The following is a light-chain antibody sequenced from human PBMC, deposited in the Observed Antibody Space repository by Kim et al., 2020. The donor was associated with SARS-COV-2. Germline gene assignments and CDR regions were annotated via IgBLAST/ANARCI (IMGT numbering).Light chain of an antibody. V-gene: IGLV2-18*02. Sequence: GQSVPISCTGTSSDVGIYNRVSWYQQPPGTAPILIIYEVSNRPSGVPDRFSGSKSGNTASLTISGLQAEDEADYYCSSQTITSTWVFGGGTKLTVL. CDR3: SSQTITSTWV. CDR2: EVS. J-gene: IGLJ3*02. CDR1: SSDVGIYNR.